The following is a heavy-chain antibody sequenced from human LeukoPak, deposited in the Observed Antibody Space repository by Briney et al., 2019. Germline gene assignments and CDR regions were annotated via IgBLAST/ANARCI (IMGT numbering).Heavy chain of an antibody. CDR2: IKQDGSEE. CDR3: ARSIAARPGYFQH. V-gene: IGHV3-7*01. Sequence: GGSLRLSCAASGFTFSSYWMSWVRQAPGKGLEWVANIKQDGSEEYYVDSEKGRFTISRDNAKNSLYLQMNSLRAEDTAVYYCARSIAARPGYFQHWGQGTLVTVSS. J-gene: IGHJ1*01. CDR1: GFTFSSYW. D-gene: IGHD6-6*01.